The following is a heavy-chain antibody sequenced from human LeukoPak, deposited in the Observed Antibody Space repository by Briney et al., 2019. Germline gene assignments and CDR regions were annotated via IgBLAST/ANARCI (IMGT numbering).Heavy chain of an antibody. CDR1: GYSISSGYY. Sequence: SETLSLTCTVSGYSISSGYYWSWIRQPAGKGLEWIGRIYTSGSTNYNPSLKSRVTMSVDTSKNQFSLKLSSVTAADTAVYYCARESIFRIAAAGRGWFDPWGQGTLVTVSS. CDR2: IYTSGST. J-gene: IGHJ5*02. D-gene: IGHD6-13*01. CDR3: ARESIFRIAAAGRGWFDP. V-gene: IGHV4-4*07.